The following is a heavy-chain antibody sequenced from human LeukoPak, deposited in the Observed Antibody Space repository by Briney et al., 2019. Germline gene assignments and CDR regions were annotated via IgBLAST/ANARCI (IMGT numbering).Heavy chain of an antibody. CDR1: GYTFTGYY. Sequence: GASVKVSCKASGYTFTGYYMHWVRQAPGQGLEWMGWINPNSGGTNYAQKFQGRVTMTRDTSISTAYVELSRLRSDDTAVYYCARGIAAAGRPLTDYWGQGTLVTVSS. D-gene: IGHD6-13*01. CDR3: ARGIAAAGRPLTDY. V-gene: IGHV1-2*02. CDR2: INPNSGGT. J-gene: IGHJ4*02.